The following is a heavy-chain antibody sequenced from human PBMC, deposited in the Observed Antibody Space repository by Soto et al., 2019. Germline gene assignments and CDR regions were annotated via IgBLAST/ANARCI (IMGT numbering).Heavy chain of an antibody. V-gene: IGHV3-74*03. CDR2: ISGDGSST. J-gene: IGHJ4*02. CDR1: GFTFSNYW. D-gene: IGHD4-17*01. Sequence: GGSLRLSCAASGFTFSNYWMHWVRQAPGKGLVWVSRISGDGSSTTYADSVKGRFSISRDNAKNTLYLQMNSLRADDTALYYCARVYGDFDYWGQGTLVTVSS. CDR3: ARVYGDFDY.